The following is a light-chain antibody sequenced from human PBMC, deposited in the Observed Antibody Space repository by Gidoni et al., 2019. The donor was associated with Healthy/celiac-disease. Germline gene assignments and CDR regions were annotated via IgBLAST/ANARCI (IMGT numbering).Light chain of an antibody. CDR2: DAS. CDR3: QQRSNWPLT. Sequence: PPERATLSCRASQSVNSYLAWYQQKPGQAPRLLLYDASNRATGIPARFSGSGSGPDFTLTISSLEPEDFAVYYCQQRSNWPLTFXGXTKVEIK. V-gene: IGKV3-11*01. J-gene: IGKJ4*01. CDR1: QSVNSY.